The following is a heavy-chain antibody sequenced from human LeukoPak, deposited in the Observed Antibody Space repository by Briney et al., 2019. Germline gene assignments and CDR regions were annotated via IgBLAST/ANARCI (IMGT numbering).Heavy chain of an antibody. CDR2: IYYSGNT. Sequence: SETLSLTCTVSGGSMSSYYWSWIRQPPGKGLEWIGYIYYSGNTNYNPSLKSRVTISVDTSKNQFTLKLSSVTAADTAVYYCARGCYGWLPFDYWGQGTLVTVSS. D-gene: IGHD3-16*01. CDR1: GGSMSSYY. CDR3: ARGCYGWLPFDY. V-gene: IGHV4-59*01. J-gene: IGHJ4*02.